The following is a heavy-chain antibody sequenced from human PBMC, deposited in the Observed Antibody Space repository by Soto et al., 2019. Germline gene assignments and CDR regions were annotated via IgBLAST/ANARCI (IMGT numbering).Heavy chain of an antibody. CDR3: GRGGSNSPNGMDV. CDR1: GFTFSPYW. V-gene: IGHV3-74*01. D-gene: IGHD4-4*01. CDR2: INPDGSST. J-gene: IGHJ6*02. Sequence: EVQLAESGGGLVQPGGSLRLSCAASGFTFSPYWMHWVRQAPGKGLVWVSRINPDGSSTNYADSVKGRFTISRDNAKKTLYLQMISLRAEDTAVYYCGRGGSNSPNGMDVWGQGTTVTVSS.